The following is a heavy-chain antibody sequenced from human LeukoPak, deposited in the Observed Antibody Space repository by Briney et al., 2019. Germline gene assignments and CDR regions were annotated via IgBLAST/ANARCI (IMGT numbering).Heavy chain of an antibody. D-gene: IGHD3-3*01. CDR1: GYTFNIFG. CDR3: ARGAGRDFWSGYYSY. J-gene: IGHJ4*02. CDR2: ISTYNGNT. V-gene: IGHV1-18*01. Sequence: ASVKVSCKASGYTFNIFGITWVRQAPGQGLEWMSWISTYNGNTNYPQKFQGRVTMTTDTSTSTAYMELSSLGFDDTAVYYCARGAGRDFWSGYYSYWGQGTPVTVSS.